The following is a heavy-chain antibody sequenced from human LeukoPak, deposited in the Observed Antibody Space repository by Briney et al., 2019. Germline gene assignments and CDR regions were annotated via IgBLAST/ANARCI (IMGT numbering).Heavy chain of an antibody. J-gene: IGHJ6*04. D-gene: IGHD3-10*01. CDR3: ARGVVREPPIGMDV. CDR2: IDPSDSYT. Sequence: ASVKVSCKASGGTFSSYTISWVRQAPGQGLEWMGRIDPSDSYTNYSPSFQGHVTISADKSISTAYLQWSSLKASDTAMYYCARGVVREPPIGMDVWGKGTTVTVSS. CDR1: GGTFSSYT. V-gene: IGHV5-10-1*01.